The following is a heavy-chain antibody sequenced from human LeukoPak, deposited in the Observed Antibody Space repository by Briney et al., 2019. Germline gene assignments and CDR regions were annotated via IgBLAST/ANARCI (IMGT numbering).Heavy chain of an antibody. CDR2: ISAYNGNT. J-gene: IGHJ6*02. CDR3: ARSPYGDYHYYYYGMDV. D-gene: IGHD4-17*01. CDR1: GYTFTSYG. V-gene: IGHV1-18*01. Sequence: ASVKVSCKASGYTFTSYGISWVRQAPGQGLEWMGWISAYNGNTNYAQKLQGRVTMTTDTSTSTAYMELRSLRSDDTAVYYCARSPYGDYHYYYYGMDVWGQGTTVTVSS.